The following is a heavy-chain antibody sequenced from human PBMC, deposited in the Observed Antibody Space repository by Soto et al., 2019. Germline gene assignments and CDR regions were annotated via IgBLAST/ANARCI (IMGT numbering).Heavy chain of an antibody. CDR1: GEPIFSHY. CDR2: IYYSGTT. Sequence: QVQLQESGPRLVKPSETLSLTCNVSGEPIFSHYWGWVRQPPGKGLEWIGYIYYSGTTKYSPSLRSRVTISVDMSKDQFSLKLNSVTAADTAVYYCARGHGYGGSTFDIWGQGSMVTVSS. D-gene: IGHD1-26*01. CDR3: ARGHGYGGSTFDI. V-gene: IGHV4-59*11. J-gene: IGHJ3*02.